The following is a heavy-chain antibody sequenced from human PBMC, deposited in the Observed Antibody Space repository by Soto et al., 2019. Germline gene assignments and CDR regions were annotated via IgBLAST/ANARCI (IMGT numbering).Heavy chain of an antibody. D-gene: IGHD3-22*01. Sequence: GGSLRLSCAASGFTFSSYAMSWVRQAPGKGLEWVSAISGSGGSTYYADSVKGRFTISRDNSKNTLYLQMNSLRAEDTAVYYCAKGFPTLNRIYDSRGYMDYSCQGPLVSGSS. V-gene: IGHV3-23*01. CDR1: GFTFSSYA. CDR3: AKGFPTLNRIYDSRGYMDY. J-gene: IGHJ4*02. CDR2: ISGSGGST.